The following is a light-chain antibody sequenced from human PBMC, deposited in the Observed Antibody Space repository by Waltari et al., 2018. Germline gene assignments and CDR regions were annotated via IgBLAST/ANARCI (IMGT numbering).Light chain of an antibody. V-gene: IGKV3-20*01. CDR1: QTLNSNY. CDR2: GAS. CDR3: QQYGSSPYS. J-gene: IGKJ2*01. Sequence: EIVLTQSPGTLSLSAGERATLFCKASQTLNSNYLAWYQQKPGQSPGLLIFGASRRATGIPDSFSGSGSGTDFTLTISRLETEDSALYYCQQYGSSPYSFGQGARVEIK.